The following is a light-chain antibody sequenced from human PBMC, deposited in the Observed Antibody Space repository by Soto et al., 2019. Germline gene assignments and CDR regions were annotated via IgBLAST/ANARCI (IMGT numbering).Light chain of an antibody. Sequence: DIQLTQSPSFMSASVGDRVTITCRAIPVISSYLAWYQQKPGKAPKLLIYAASTLQSGVPSRFSGSGSGTEFTLTISSLQPEDFATYYCQQLNSYPITFGQGTRLEIK. CDR2: AAS. V-gene: IGKV1-9*01. CDR1: PVISSY. J-gene: IGKJ5*01. CDR3: QQLNSYPIT.